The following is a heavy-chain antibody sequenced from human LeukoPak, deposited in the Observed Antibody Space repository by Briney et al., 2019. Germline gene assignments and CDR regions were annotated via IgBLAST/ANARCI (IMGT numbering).Heavy chain of an antibody. Sequence: GGSLRLSCAASGFTFSSYAMSWVRQAPGKGLEWVSAISGSGGSTYYADSVKGRFTISRDNSKNTLYPQMNSLRAEDTAVYYCAKSGAYGDYGYFDYWGQGTLVTVSS. CDR2: ISGSGGST. V-gene: IGHV3-23*01. CDR3: AKSGAYGDYGYFDY. CDR1: GFTFSSYA. J-gene: IGHJ4*02. D-gene: IGHD4-17*01.